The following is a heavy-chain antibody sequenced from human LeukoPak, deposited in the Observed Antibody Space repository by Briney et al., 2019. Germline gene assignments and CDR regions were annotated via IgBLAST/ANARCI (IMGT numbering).Heavy chain of an antibody. J-gene: IGHJ4*02. CDR2: INWSGGST. CDR3: ARAPITSPFYFDD. CDR1: GFAFDEHG. V-gene: IGHV3-20*04. D-gene: IGHD2-2*01. Sequence: GGSLRLSCTASGFAFDEHGMSWVRQVPGRGLEWVSGINWSGGSTGYADPLRGRFTISRDNAKNSLYLQMDSLRAEDTALYYCARAPITSPFYFDDWGQGTLVTVSS.